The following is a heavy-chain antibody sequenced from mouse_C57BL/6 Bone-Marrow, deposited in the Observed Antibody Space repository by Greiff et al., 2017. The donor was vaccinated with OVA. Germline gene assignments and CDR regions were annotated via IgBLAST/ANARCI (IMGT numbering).Heavy chain of an antibody. Sequence: EVMLVESGPELVKPGASVKIPCKASGYTFTDYNMDWVKQSHGKSLEWIGDINPNNGGAIYNQKFKGKATLTVDKSSSTAYMELRSLTSEDTAVYYCARTGKILWAMDYWGQGTSVTVSS. CDR1: GYTFTDYN. CDR3: ARTGKILWAMDY. CDR2: INPNNGGA. J-gene: IGHJ4*01. V-gene: IGHV1-18*01. D-gene: IGHD1-1*02.